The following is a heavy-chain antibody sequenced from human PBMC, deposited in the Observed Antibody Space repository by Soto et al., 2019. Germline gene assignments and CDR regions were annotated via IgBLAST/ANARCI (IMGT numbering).Heavy chain of an antibody. Sequence: QVQLVESGGGVVQPGRSLRLSCAASGFTFSSYGMHWVRQAPGKGLEWVAVISYDGSNKYYADSVKGRFAISRDNSKNTLYLQMYSLRAEDTAVYYCAKALAAAVNPNWFDPWGQGTLVTVSS. D-gene: IGHD6-13*01. CDR1: GFTFSSYG. V-gene: IGHV3-30*18. CDR3: AKALAAAVNPNWFDP. CDR2: ISYDGSNK. J-gene: IGHJ5*02.